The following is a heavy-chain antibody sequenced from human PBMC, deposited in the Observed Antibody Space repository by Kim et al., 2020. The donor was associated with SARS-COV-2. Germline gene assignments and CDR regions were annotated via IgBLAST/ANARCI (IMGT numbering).Heavy chain of an antibody. Sequence: SVKGRFTISRDNAKNSLYLQMNSLRAEDTAVYYCAPLPASSGYYPDAFDIWGQGTIVTVSS. CDR3: APLPASSGYYPDAFDI. V-gene: IGHV3-11*03. D-gene: IGHD3-22*01. J-gene: IGHJ3*02.